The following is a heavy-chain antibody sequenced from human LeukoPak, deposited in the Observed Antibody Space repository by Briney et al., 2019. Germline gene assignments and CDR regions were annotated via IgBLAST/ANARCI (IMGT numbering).Heavy chain of an antibody. CDR1: GYTFTSYA. J-gene: IGHJ6*02. CDR2: INTNTGNP. Sequence: ASVKVSCKASGYTFTSYAMNWVRQAPGQGLEWMGWINTNTGNPTYAQGFTGRFVFSLDTSVSTAYLQISSLKAEDTAVYYCAVAYCGGDCSLWDYYCGMDVWGQGTTVTVSS. D-gene: IGHD2-21*02. V-gene: IGHV7-4-1*02. CDR3: AVAYCGGDCSLWDYYCGMDV.